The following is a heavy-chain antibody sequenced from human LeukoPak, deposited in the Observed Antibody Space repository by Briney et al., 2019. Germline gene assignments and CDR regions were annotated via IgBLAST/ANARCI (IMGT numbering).Heavy chain of an antibody. CDR2: IYYSGST. Sequence: TSDTLSLTCTVSGRSVSSGRYYWSWLRHPPGKGLEWFGYIYYSGSTHHNPSLKTRVTISVDTSKNQFSLTLRSVTAADTAVYYGAGGAYDILTGYDNPWGYYFDYWGQGTLVTVSS. CDR3: AGGAYDILTGYDNPWGYYFDY. CDR1: GRSVSSGRYY. D-gene: IGHD3-9*01. J-gene: IGHJ4*02. V-gene: IGHV4-61*01.